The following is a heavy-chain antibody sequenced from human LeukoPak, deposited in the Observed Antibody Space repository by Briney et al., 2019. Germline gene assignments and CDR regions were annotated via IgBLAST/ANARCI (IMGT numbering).Heavy chain of an antibody. V-gene: IGHV4-39*01. CDR1: GGSISSSSYY. Sequence: SETLSLTCTVSGGSISSSSYYWGWIRQPPGKGLEWIGSIYYSGSTYYNPSLKSRVTISVDTSKNQFSLKLSSVTAADTAVYYCVRHLGDYVWGSYRSKLFDPWGQGTLVTVSS. CDR3: VRHLGDYVWGSYRSKLFDP. D-gene: IGHD3-16*02. CDR2: IYYSGST. J-gene: IGHJ5*02.